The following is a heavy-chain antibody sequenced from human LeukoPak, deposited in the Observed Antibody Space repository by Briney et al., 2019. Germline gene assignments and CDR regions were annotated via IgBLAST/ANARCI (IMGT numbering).Heavy chain of an antibody. CDR1: GGSISSYY. J-gene: IGHJ6*02. Sequence: PSETLSLTCTVSGGSISSYYWSWIRQPAGKGLEWIGRIYTSGSTNYNPSPKSRVTMSVDTSKNQFSLKLSSVTAADTAVYYCARDRIEYYYYYGMDVWGQGTTVTVSS. CDR3: ARDRIEYYYYYGMDV. D-gene: IGHD3-16*02. V-gene: IGHV4-4*07. CDR2: IYTSGST.